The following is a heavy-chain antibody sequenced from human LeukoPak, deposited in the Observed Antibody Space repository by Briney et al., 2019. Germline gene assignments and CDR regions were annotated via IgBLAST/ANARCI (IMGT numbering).Heavy chain of an antibody. Sequence: SETLSLTCSVSGYSISSAYYWGWIRQPPGKGLEWIATIHYSGSTYYNPSLKSRVTISLDTSKNQFSLKLSSVTAADTAVYYCARDAYSSSWYDRYYYYYYMDVWGKGTTVTVSS. D-gene: IGHD6-13*01. CDR2: IHYSGST. J-gene: IGHJ6*03. V-gene: IGHV4-38-2*02. CDR3: ARDAYSSSWYDRYYYYYYMDV. CDR1: GYSISSAYY.